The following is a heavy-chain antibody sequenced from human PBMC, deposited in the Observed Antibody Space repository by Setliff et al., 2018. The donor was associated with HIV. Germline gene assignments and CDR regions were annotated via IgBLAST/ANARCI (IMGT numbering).Heavy chain of an antibody. J-gene: IGHJ4*02. V-gene: IGHV3-30*07. CDR2: ISNDGSDT. Sequence: GGSLRLSCAASGFTFSRSAVHWVRQAPGKGLEWVAVISNDGSDTDYADSVRGRFTISRDNAKNTLYLQMTSLRAEDTAVYYCARGPQYNFWGGYLGLWGRGTLVTVSS. CDR3: ARGPQYNFWGGYLGL. CDR1: GFTFSRSA. D-gene: IGHD3-3*01.